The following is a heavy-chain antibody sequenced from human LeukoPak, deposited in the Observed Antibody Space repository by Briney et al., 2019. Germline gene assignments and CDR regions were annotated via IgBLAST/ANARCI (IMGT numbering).Heavy chain of an antibody. CDR2: INSDGSST. CDR1: GFTFSSYW. V-gene: IGHV3-74*01. Sequence: GGSLRLSCAASGFTFSSYWMHWVRQAPGKGLVWVSRINSDGSSTSYADSVKGRFTISRDNAKNTLYLQMNSLRAEDTAVYYRAKASSGWSPFDYWGQGTLVTVSS. D-gene: IGHD6-19*01. J-gene: IGHJ4*02. CDR3: AKASSGWSPFDY.